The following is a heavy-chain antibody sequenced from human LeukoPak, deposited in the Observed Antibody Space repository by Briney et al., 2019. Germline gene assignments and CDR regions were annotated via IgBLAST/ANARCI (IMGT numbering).Heavy chain of an antibody. J-gene: IGHJ4*02. D-gene: IGHD7-27*01. Sequence: PGGSLRLSCAASGFIFTDYSINWVRQAPGKGLEWISYIDKTSSNIYYADSVKGRFTISRDNAKNSLYLQMNSLRAEDTAVYYCARESYWGSSAEGFDYWGQGTLVTVSS. CDR3: ARESYWGSSAEGFDY. CDR2: IDKTSSNI. CDR1: GFIFTDYS. V-gene: IGHV3-48*01.